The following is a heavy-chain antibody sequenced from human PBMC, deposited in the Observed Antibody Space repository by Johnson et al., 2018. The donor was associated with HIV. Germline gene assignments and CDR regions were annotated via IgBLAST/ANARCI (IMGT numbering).Heavy chain of an antibody. Sequence: MQLVESGGGLVQPGGSLRLSCAASGFTFSSYDMHWVRQATGKGLEWVSAIGTAGDTYYPGSVKGRFTISRENAKNSLYLQMNSLKTEDTAVYYCTSGKSWLAVDAFDIWGQGTMVTVSS. D-gene: IGHD6-19*01. CDR1: GFTFSSYD. CDR3: TSGKSWLAVDAFDI. J-gene: IGHJ3*02. CDR2: IGTAGDT. V-gene: IGHV3-13*01.